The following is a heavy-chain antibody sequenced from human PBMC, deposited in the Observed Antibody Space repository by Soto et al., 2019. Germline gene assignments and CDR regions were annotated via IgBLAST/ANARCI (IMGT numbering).Heavy chain of an antibody. CDR1: GFTFINHD. J-gene: IGHJ4*02. Sequence: GGSLRLSCAASGFTFINHDMTWVRQAPGKGLEWVSTIGDSGARTYYVDSVRGRFTISRDNSRNTLYLQMNDLRAEDTAVYYCVKDDVSGIPFSDYWGRGTLVTVSS. V-gene: IGHV3-23*01. CDR3: VKDDVSGIPFSDY. D-gene: IGHD1-1*01. CDR2: IGDSGART.